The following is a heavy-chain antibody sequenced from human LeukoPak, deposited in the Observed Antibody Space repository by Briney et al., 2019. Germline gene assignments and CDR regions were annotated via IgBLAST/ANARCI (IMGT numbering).Heavy chain of an antibody. V-gene: IGHV3-23*01. CDR3: AKDYYGDSVWGFDP. CDR2: ISGSGGNT. CDR1: GFTFSSYA. Sequence: PGGSLRLSCAASGFTFSSYAMSWVRQAPGKGLEWVSTISGSGGNTYYADSVKGRFTISRDNSKNTLYLQMNSLRAEDTAVYYCAKDYYGDSVWGFDPWGQGTLVTVSS. D-gene: IGHD4-17*01. J-gene: IGHJ5*02.